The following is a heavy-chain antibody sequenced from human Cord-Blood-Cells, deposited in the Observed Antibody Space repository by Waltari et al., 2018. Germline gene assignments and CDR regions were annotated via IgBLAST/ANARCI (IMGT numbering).Heavy chain of an antibody. CDR3: ARESRDSSGYYYYYGMDV. CDR2: IYSGGST. CDR1: GFTVSSNY. Sequence: EVQLVETGGGLIQPGGSLRLSCAASGFTVSSNYMSWVRQAPGKGLEWVSVIYSGGSTYYADSVKGRFTISRDNSKNTLYLQMNSLRAEDTAVYYCARESRDSSGYYYYYGMDVWGQGTTVTVSS. V-gene: IGHV3-53*02. J-gene: IGHJ6*02. D-gene: IGHD3-22*01.